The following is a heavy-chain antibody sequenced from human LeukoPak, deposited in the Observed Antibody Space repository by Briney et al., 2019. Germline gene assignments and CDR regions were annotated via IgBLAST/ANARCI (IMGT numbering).Heavy chain of an antibody. D-gene: IGHD3-3*01. CDR1: GYTFTSYG. CDR3: ARAPLLEWLRVDY. V-gene: IGHV1-18*01. J-gene: IGHJ4*02. CDR2: ISAYNGNT. Sequence: GASVKVSCKASGYTFTSYGISWVRQAPGQGLEWMGWISAYNGNTNYAQKLQGRVTITTDESTSTAYMELSSLRSEDTAVYYCARAPLLEWLRVDYWGQGTLVTVSS.